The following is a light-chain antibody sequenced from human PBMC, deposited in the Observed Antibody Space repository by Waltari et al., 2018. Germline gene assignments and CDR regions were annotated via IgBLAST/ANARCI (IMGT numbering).Light chain of an antibody. V-gene: IGLV1-40*01. CDR1: TSNIGAGFG. Sequence: QSVLTQPPSVSGAPGQRVTFSCTGRTSNIGAGFGVHWYQQLPGTAPKLLTFVNTVRPSGVPDRFSGSKSGTSASLAITGLQAEDEADYYCQSYDRSLSASVFGGGTKLTVL. CDR3: QSYDRSLSASV. J-gene: IGLJ3*02. CDR2: VNT.